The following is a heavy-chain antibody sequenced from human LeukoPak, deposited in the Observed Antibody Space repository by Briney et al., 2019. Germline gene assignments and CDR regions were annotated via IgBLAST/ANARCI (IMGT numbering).Heavy chain of an antibody. J-gene: IGHJ4*02. D-gene: IGHD1-26*01. CDR3: ARGELLVLNPFDY. CDR1: GFTFSSYA. CDR2: ISYDGSNK. Sequence: GGSLRLSCAASGFTFSSYAMHWVRQAPGKGLEWVAVISYDGSNKYYADSVKGRFTISRDNSKNTLYLQMNSLRAEDTAVYYCARGELLVLNPFDYWGQGTLVTVSS. V-gene: IGHV3-30-3*01.